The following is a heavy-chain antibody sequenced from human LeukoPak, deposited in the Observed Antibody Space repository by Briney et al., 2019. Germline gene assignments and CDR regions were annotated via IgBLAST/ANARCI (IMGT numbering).Heavy chain of an antibody. CDR1: GGTFSSYA. V-gene: IGHV1-69*01. CDR3: ARTLAAPNWFDP. CDR2: IIPIFGTA. Sequence: SVTVSCTASGGTFSSYAISWVRQAPGQGLEWMGGIIPIFGTANYAQKFQGRVTITADESTSTAYMELSSLRSEDTAAYYCARTLAAPNWFDPWGQGTLVTVSS. D-gene: IGHD6-25*01. J-gene: IGHJ5*02.